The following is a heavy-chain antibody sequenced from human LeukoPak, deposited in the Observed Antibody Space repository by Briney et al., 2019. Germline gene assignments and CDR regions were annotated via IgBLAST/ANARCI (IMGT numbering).Heavy chain of an antibody. V-gene: IGHV3-48*03. Sequence: GGSLRLSCAASGFTFSSYEMNWVRQAPGKGLEWVSYISNSGSTIYHADSVKGRFTISRDNSKNTLYLQMNSLRAEDTAVYYCARDRGHFDYWGQGTLVTVSS. CDR3: ARDRGHFDY. CDR2: ISNSGSTI. CDR1: GFTFSSYE. J-gene: IGHJ4*02.